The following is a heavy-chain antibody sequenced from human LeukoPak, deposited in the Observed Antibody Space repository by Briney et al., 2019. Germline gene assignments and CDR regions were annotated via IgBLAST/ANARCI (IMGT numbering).Heavy chain of an antibody. V-gene: IGHV1-2*02. CDR2: INPNSGGT. Sequence: GASVKVSCKASGYTFTGYYMHWVRQAPGQGLEWMGWINPNSGGTNYAQKFQGRVTMTRDTSISTAYMELSRLRSDDTAVYYCARDPPRIAVAGDYWGQGTLVTVSS. CDR3: ARDPPRIAVAGDY. CDR1: GYTFTGYY. D-gene: IGHD6-19*01. J-gene: IGHJ4*02.